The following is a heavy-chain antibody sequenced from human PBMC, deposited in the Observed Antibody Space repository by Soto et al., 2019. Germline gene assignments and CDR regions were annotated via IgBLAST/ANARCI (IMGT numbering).Heavy chain of an antibody. V-gene: IGHV1-18*01. Sequence: QVQLVQSGAEVKKPGASVKVSCKASGYTFTSYAISWVRQAPGQGLEWMGWISAYNGNTNYAQKLQGRVTMTTDTATTVAYVKLRRLETNFTAVYYIARSGTPAGYRGKGTPVSVS. CDR1: GYTFTSYA. D-gene: IGHD3-10*01. CDR2: ISAYNGNT. J-gene: IGHJ4*02. CDR3: ARSGTPAGY.